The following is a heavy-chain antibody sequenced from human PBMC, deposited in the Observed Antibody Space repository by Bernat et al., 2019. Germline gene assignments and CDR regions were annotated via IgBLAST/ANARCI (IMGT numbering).Heavy chain of an antibody. CDR1: GFSLSTSGVG. CDR3: DQTRITRVKVFFDY. D-gene: IGHD5-18*01. CDR2: IYWDDDK. V-gene: IGHV2-5*02. J-gene: IGHJ4*02. Sequence: QITLKESGPTLVKPTQTLTLTCTFSGFSLSTSGVGVGWIRQPPGKALEWLALIYWDDDKRYSPSLKSRLTITKDTSKNQVFLTRTNMDPVDTATYYWDQTRITRVKVFFDYGGQGTLVTVP.